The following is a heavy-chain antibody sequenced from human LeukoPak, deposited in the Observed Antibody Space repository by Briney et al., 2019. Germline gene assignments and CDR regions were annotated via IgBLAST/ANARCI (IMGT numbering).Heavy chain of an antibody. D-gene: IGHD2-21*02. CDR2: IIPILGIA. CDR3: ARAGGVTDYFDY. J-gene: IGHJ4*02. V-gene: IGHV1-69*04. CDR1: GGTFSSYA. Sequence: GASGKVSCKASGGTFSSYAISWVRQAPGQGLEWMGRIIPILGIANYAQKFQGRVTITADKSTSTAYMELSSLRSEDTAVYYCARAGGVTDYFDYWGQGTLVTVSS.